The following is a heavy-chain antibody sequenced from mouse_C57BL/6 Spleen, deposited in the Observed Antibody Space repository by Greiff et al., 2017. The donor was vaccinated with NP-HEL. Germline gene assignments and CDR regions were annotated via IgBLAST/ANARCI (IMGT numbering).Heavy chain of an antibody. V-gene: IGHV2-2*01. J-gene: IGHJ1*03. CDR2: IWSGGST. CDR3: ARNPYGSGYWYFDV. D-gene: IGHD1-1*01. CDR1: GFSLTSYG. Sequence: QVQLKESGPGLVQPSQSLSITCTVSGFSLTSYGVHWVRQSPGKGLEWLGVIWSGGSTDYNAAFISRLSISKDNSKSQVFFKMNSLQADDTAIYYCARNPYGSGYWYFDVWGTGTTVTVSS.